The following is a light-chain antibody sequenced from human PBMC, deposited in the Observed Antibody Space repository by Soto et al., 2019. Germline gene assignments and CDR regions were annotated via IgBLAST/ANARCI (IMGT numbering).Light chain of an antibody. J-gene: IGLJ3*02. CDR1: SSNIGAGYD. CDR2: GNT. Sequence: QSVLTQPPSVSGAPGQRVTLSCTGSSSNIGAGYDVHWYQHIPGTAPKLVIFGNTNRALGVPDRFSGSKSGASASLAITGLQAEDEADYYCQSYDTSLNWVFGGGTKLTVL. V-gene: IGLV1-40*01. CDR3: QSYDTSLNWV.